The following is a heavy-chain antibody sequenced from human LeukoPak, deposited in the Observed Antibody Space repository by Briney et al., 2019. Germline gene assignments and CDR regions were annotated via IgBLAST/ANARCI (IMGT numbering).Heavy chain of an antibody. D-gene: IGHD5-18*01. CDR1: GYTFTGYY. CDR2: INPNSGGT. J-gene: IGHJ6*04. Sequence: GASVKVSCKASGYTFTGYYMHWVRQAPGQGLEWMGWINPNSGGTNYAQKFQGRVTMTRDTSISTAYMELSRLRSDDTAVYYCAREWEGDTAIPNMGDVWGKGTTVTVSS. CDR3: AREWEGDTAIPNMGDV. V-gene: IGHV1-2*02.